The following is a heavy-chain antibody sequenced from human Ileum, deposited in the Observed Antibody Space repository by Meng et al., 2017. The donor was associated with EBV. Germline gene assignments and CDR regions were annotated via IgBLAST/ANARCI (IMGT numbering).Heavy chain of an antibody. Sequence: QVPLQQGGAGLLKPSETLSLTCAVYGGSFSGYYWSWIRQPPGKGLEWIGEINHSGSTNYNPSLKSRVTISVDTSKNQFSLKLSSVTAADTAVYYCARGNKVSDRGFDYWGQGTLVTVSS. CDR3: ARGNKVSDRGFDY. V-gene: IGHV4-34*01. J-gene: IGHJ4*02. CDR2: INHSGST. D-gene: IGHD3-10*01. CDR1: GGSFSGYY.